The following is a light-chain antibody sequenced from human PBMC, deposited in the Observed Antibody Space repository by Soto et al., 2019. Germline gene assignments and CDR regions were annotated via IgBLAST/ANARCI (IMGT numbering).Light chain of an antibody. V-gene: IGKV1-5*01. J-gene: IGKJ1*01. CDR2: DAS. Sequence: DIQMTQSPSTLSASVGDRVTITCRASQSISSSLAWYQQKPGEAPKLLIYDASRLESGVPSKFSGSGSGTVFTLTISSLQPDDFASYYCQQYNTYSESFGQGTKVEIK. CDR3: QQYNTYSES. CDR1: QSISSS.